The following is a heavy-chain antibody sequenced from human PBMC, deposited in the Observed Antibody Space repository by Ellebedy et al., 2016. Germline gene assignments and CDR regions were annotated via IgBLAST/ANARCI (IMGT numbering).Heavy chain of an antibody. J-gene: IGHJ4*02. V-gene: IGHV4-34*01. CDR3: ARGGPYGSGSYHYFDY. Sequence: GSLRLSXAVYGGSFSGYYWSWIRQPPGKGLEWIGEINHSGSTNYNPSLKSRVTISVDTSKNQFSLKLSSVAAADTAVYYCARGGPYGSGSYHYFDYWGQGTLVTVSS. CDR2: INHSGST. D-gene: IGHD3-10*01. CDR1: GGSFSGYY.